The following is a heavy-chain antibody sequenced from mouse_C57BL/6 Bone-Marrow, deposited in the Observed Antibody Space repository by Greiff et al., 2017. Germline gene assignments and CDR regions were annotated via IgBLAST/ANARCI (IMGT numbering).Heavy chain of an antibody. D-gene: IGHD2-2*01. CDR3: ARGGMVTARGYY. Sequence: EVQLQQSGPELVKPGASVKISCKASGYTFTDYYMNWVKQSHGKSLEWIGDINPNNGGTSYNQKFKGKATLTVDQSSSTAYMGLRSLKSEDSAVYYCARGGMVTARGYYWGQGTTLTVSS. J-gene: IGHJ2*01. CDR1: GYTFTDYY. V-gene: IGHV1-26*01. CDR2: INPNNGGT.